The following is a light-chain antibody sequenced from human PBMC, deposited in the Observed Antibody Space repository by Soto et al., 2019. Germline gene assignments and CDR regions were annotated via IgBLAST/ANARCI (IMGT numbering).Light chain of an antibody. J-gene: IGKJ2*01. CDR3: QQTYSFPKN. CDR2: SAS. V-gene: IGKV1-39*01. CDR1: QSVSIY. Sequence: DVQMTQSPSSLSASVGDRVTVTCVASQSVSIYLNWYQQKPGKAPKVLIYSASNLLSGVPSRFSGSGSETDFTLTISSLQPEDFATYYCQQTYSFPKNFGQGTKVDIK.